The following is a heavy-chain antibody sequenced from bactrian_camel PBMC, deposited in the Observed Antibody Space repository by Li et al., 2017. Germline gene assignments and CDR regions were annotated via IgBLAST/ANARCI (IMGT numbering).Heavy chain of an antibody. CDR3: AADLGWCGSRPLQRELRN. V-gene: IGHV3S63*01. J-gene: IGHJ4*01. CDR1: GYTAVINY. D-gene: IGHD6*01. CDR2: ICTGGGKS. Sequence: HVQLVESGGGSVQAGGSLRLSCAASGYTAVINYMGWFRQDSGTEREGVASICTGGGKSHYAADSMKGRFTISEDSAKNTVNLQINSLKPEDSAVYYCAADLGWCGSRPLQRELRNWGQGTQVTVS.